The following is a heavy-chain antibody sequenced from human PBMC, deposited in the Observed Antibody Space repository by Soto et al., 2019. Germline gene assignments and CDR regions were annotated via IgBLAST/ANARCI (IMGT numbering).Heavy chain of an antibody. CDR2: ISGSGGST. Sequence: EVQLLESGGGLVQPGGSLRLSCAASGFTFSSYAMSWVRQAPGKGLEWVSAISGSGGSTYYADSVKGRFTISRDNSKNSLYLQMNSLRDEDTAVYYCAKANIPSYCSGGSCYSAYFQHWGQGTLVTVSS. CDR1: GFTFSSYA. J-gene: IGHJ1*01. CDR3: AKANIPSYCSGGSCYSAYFQH. V-gene: IGHV3-23*01. D-gene: IGHD2-15*01.